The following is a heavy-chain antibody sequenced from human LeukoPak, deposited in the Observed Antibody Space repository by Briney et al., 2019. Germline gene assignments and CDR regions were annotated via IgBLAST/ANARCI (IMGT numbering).Heavy chain of an antibody. CDR1: GFTFDDHA. CDR3: ARDVWRRAFYYAMDV. V-gene: IGHV3-9*01. CDR2: ISWYSGNI. J-gene: IGHJ6*02. D-gene: IGHD2-21*01. Sequence: PGGSLRLSCVASGFTFDDHAMHWFRQAPGKGLEWVSSISWYSGNIGYADSVKGRFSISRDNAKNTLYLEMNSLRTDDTALYFCARDVWRRAFYYAMDVWGLGTTVAVSS.